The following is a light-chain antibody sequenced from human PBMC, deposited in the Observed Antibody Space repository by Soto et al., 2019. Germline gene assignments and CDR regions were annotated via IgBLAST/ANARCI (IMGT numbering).Light chain of an antibody. J-gene: IGLJ1*01. V-gene: IGLV1-40*01. CDR3: QSSDSSLSGYV. CDR1: SSNIGAGYE. CDR2: ENN. Sequence: QSVLTQPPSVSEAPGQRVTISCTGSSSNIGAGYEAHWYQQVPGTAPKLLIYENNNRPSGVPDRFSGSKSGTSASLAITGRQAEDEAEYYCQSSDSSLSGYVFGTGTKVTVL.